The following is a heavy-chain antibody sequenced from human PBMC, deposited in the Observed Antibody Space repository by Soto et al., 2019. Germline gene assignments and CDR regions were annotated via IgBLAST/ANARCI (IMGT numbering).Heavy chain of an antibody. Sequence: SGPTLVNPTQTLTLTCSFSGFSLTTGGVAVGWIRQPPGKALEWLALIYWNDDKLYSPSLKNRLTVTNDTSKNQVVLTLTNMDTVDTATYYCGQKFRYLVAMDVWGQGTTVTVSS. CDR2: IYWNDDK. CDR3: GQKFRYLVAMDV. D-gene: IGHD3-9*01. V-gene: IGHV2-5*01. J-gene: IGHJ6*02. CDR1: GFSLTTGGVA.